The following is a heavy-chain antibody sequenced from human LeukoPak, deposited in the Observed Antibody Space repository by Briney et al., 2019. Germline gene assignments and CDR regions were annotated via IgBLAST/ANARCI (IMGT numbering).Heavy chain of an antibody. V-gene: IGHV3-20*04. CDR3: ARLVGATANDAFDI. D-gene: IGHD1-26*01. CDR1: GFTFDDYG. CDR2: INWNGGST. Sequence: GGSLRLSCAASGFTFDDYGMSWVRQAPGKGLEWVSGINWNGGSTGYADSVKGRFTISRDNAKNSLYLQMNSLRAEDTALYYCARLVGATANDAFDIWGQGTMVTVSS. J-gene: IGHJ3*02.